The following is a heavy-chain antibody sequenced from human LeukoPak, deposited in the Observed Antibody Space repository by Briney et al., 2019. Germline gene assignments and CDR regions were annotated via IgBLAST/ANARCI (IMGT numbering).Heavy chain of an antibody. CDR3: ARDPMGVTPTDY. CDR2: INSSDGST. D-gene: IGHD3-10*01. V-gene: IGHV1-46*01. CDR1: VYTFTSYF. J-gene: IGHJ4*02. Sequence: ASVKVSCKGSVYTFTSYFMHWVRQAPAQGLEWMGIINSSDGSTTYAQRFQGRVTMTRGTYTSTVYMELSSLSTEDTAVYYCARDPMGVTPTDYWGQGTLVTVSS.